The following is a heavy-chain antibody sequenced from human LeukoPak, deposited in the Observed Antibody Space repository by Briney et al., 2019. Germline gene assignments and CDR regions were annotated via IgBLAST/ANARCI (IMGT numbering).Heavy chain of an antibody. CDR3: ARRVLSSSPGKVWFDP. V-gene: IGHV4-39*01. J-gene: IGHJ5*02. CDR2: IYYSGST. CDR1: GGSISSSSYY. D-gene: IGHD6-6*01. Sequence: SETLSLTCTVSGGSISSSSYYWGWIRQPPGKGLEWIGSIYYSGSTYYNPSLKSRVTISVDTSKNQFSLKLSSVTAADTAVYYCARRVLSSSPGKVWFDPWGQGTLVTVSS.